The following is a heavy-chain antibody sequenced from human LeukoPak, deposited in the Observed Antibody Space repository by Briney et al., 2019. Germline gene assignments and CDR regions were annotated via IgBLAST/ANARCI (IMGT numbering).Heavy chain of an antibody. J-gene: IGHJ4*02. CDR2: INHSGST. Sequence: PSETLSLTCAVYGGSFSGYYWSWIRQPPGKGLEWIGEINHSGSTNYNPSLKSRVTISVDTSKNQFSLKLSSVTAADTAVYYCARHSRDGYNFVDYWGQGTLVTVSS. D-gene: IGHD5-24*01. V-gene: IGHV4-34*01. CDR1: GGSFSGYY. CDR3: ARHSRDGYNFVDY.